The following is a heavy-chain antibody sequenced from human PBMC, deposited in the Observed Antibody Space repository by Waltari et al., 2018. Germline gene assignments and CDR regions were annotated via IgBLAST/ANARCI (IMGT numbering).Heavy chain of an antibody. V-gene: IGHV4-34*01. D-gene: IGHD3-22*01. J-gene: IGHJ5*02. CDR2: INHSGST. CDR3: ARRTSHYYDSSGYYVWFDP. Sequence: QVQLQQWGAGLLKPSETLSLTCAVYGGSFSGYYWSWIRQPPGKGLEWIGEINHSGSTNYNPPLKSRVTISVDTSKNQFSLKLSSVTAADTAVYYCARRTSHYYDSSGYYVWFDPWGQGTLVTVSS. CDR1: GGSFSGYY.